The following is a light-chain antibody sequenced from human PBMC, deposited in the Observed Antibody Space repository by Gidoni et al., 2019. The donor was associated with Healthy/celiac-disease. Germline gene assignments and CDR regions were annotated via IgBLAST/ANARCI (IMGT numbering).Light chain of an antibody. CDR2: DVS. Sequence: QSALTQPASVSGSPGQSITISCTGTSSYVGGDNYVSWYQQHPGKAPKLMIYDVSNRPSGVSNRFSGSKSGNTASLTISGLQAEDEADYYCSSYTSSSTLDVFGTGTKVTVL. J-gene: IGLJ1*01. CDR1: SSYVGGDNY. V-gene: IGLV2-14*01. CDR3: SSYTSSSTLDV.